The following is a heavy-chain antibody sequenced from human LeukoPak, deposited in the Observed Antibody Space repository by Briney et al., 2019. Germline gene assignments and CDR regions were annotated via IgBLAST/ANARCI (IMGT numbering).Heavy chain of an antibody. D-gene: IGHD6-19*01. CDR1: SGSFSGYY. CDR3: AANSSGHLYFDY. J-gene: IGHJ4*02. CDR2: INHTGST. V-gene: IGHV4-34*01. Sequence: SETLSLTCAVYSGSFSGYYWSWIRQPPGKGLEWIGEINHTGSTNYNPSLESRVTISVDTSKNQFSLKLSSVTAADTAVYYCAANSSGHLYFDYWGQGTLVTVSS.